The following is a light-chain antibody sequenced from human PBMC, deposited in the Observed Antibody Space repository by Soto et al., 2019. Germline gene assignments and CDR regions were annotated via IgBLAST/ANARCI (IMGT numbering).Light chain of an antibody. Sequence: EIVLTQSPGTLSLSPGERATLSCRASQSVSSSYLAGYKQKLGRAPRLLSYGASSRATGIPERFSGSGSGTDFTLTISRLEPEDFAVYYCQQYGSSAWTFGQGTKVEIK. V-gene: IGKV3-20*01. J-gene: IGKJ1*01. CDR2: GAS. CDR3: QQYGSSAWT. CDR1: QSVSSSY.